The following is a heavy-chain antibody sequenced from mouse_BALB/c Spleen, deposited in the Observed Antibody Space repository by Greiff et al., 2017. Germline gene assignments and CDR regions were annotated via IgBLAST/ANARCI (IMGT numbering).Heavy chain of an antibody. V-gene: IGHV3-8*02. D-gene: IGHD2-1*01. CDR1: GDSITSGY. CDR2: ISYSGST. CDR3: ARYYGNYFNYFDY. Sequence: EVHLVESGPSLVKPSQTLSLTCSVTGDSITSGYWNWIRKFPGNKLEYMGYISYSGSTYYNPSLKSRISITRDTSKNQYYLQLNSVTTEDTATYYCARYYGNYFNYFDYWGQGTTLTVSS. J-gene: IGHJ2*01.